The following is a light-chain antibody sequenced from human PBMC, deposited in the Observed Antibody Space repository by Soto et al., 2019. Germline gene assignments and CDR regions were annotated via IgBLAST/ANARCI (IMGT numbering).Light chain of an antibody. CDR1: QSVSSNY. Sequence: EIVLTQSPGTLSLSPGERATLSCRASQSVSSNYLAWYQQKPGQAPRLLIYGASSRATGIPDRFSGSGSGTDFTLTISSLEPEDFAVYYCQQYGSSPLTFGGGTKVDIK. CDR3: QQYGSSPLT. CDR2: GAS. V-gene: IGKV3-20*01. J-gene: IGKJ4*01.